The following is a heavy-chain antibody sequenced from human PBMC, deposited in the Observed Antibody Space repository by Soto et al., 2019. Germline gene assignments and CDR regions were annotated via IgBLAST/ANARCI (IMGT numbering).Heavy chain of an antibody. Sequence: GGSLRLSCAASGFTFSSYSMNWVRQAPGKGLEWVSYISRSSSTIYYADSVKGRFTISRDNAKNSLYLQMNSLRAEDTAVYYCAIREYSSSSRPPDVWGKGTTVTVSS. CDR1: GFTFSSYS. D-gene: IGHD6-6*01. J-gene: IGHJ6*04. CDR3: AIREYSSSSRPPDV. CDR2: ISRSSSTI. V-gene: IGHV3-48*01.